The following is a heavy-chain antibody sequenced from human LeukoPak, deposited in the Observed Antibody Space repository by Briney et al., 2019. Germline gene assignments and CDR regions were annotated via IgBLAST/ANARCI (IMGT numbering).Heavy chain of an antibody. J-gene: IGHJ3*02. D-gene: IGHD4-23*01. CDR1: GYTFTGYY. CDR2: INPNSGGT. Sequence: RGASVKVSCKASGYTFTGYYMHWVRQAPGQGLEWMGWINPNSGGTNYARKFQGRVTMTRDTSISTAYMELSRLRSDDTAVYYCARDKGPVVTRYSAFDIWGQGTMVTVSS. V-gene: IGHV1-2*02. CDR3: ARDKGPVVTRYSAFDI.